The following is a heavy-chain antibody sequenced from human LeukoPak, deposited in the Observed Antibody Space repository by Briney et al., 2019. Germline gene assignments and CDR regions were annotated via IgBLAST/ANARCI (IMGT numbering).Heavy chain of an antibody. D-gene: IGHD2-2*01. V-gene: IGHV1-69*04. J-gene: IGHJ4*02. Sequence: SVKVSCKASGGTFSSYAISWVRQAPGQGLEWMGRIIPILGIANYAQKFQGRVTITADKSTSTAYMELSSLRSEDTAVYYCARGRGYCSSTSCPSLYYFDYWGQGTLVTVSS. CDR1: GGTFSSYA. CDR3: ARGRGYCSSTSCPSLYYFDY. CDR2: IIPILGIA.